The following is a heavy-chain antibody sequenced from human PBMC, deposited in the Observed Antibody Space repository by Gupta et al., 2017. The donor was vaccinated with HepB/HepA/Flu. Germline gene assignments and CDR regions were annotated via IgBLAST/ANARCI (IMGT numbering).Heavy chain of an antibody. CDR3: ARGDNSSGSGNDY. J-gene: IGHJ4*02. CDR1: GFTFSSYW. CDR2: IKQDGSEK. Sequence: EVQLVESGGGLVQPGGSLRLSCAASGFTFSSYWMSWVRQAPGKGLEWVANIKQDGSEKYYVDSVKGRFTISRDNAKNSLYLQMNSRRAEDTAVYYCARGDNSSGSGNDYWGQGTLVTVSS. D-gene: IGHD6-19*01. V-gene: IGHV3-7*01.